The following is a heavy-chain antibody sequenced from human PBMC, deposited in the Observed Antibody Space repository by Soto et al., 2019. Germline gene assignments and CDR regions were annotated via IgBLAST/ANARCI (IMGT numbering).Heavy chain of an antibody. D-gene: IGHD2-8*02. Sequence: QVQLVQSGAEVKNPGASVRVSCKASGYTFSSYGISWVRRAPGHGLEWMGWINGYSGRTNYAQDFQGRVSMTTEKSTSTVYMELRSLTSGDTALYYCARDYTGRGYFDHWGQGSLVTVSS. V-gene: IGHV1-18*04. CDR2: INGYSGRT. J-gene: IGHJ4*02. CDR3: ARDYTGRGYFDH. CDR1: GYTFSSYG.